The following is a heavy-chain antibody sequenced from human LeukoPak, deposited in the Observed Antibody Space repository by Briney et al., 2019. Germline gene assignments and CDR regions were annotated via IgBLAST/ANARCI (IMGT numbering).Heavy chain of an antibody. V-gene: IGHV4-34*01. D-gene: IGHD3-10*01. CDR3: ARGLVRLLWFGVSPGYMDV. CDR1: GGSFSGYY. Sequence: SETLSLTCAVYGGSFSGYYWSWIRQPPGKGLEWIGEINHSGSTNYNPSLKSRVTISVDTPKNQFSLKLSSVTAADTAVYYCARGLVRLLWFGVSPGYMDVWGKGTTITVSS. CDR2: INHSGST. J-gene: IGHJ6*03.